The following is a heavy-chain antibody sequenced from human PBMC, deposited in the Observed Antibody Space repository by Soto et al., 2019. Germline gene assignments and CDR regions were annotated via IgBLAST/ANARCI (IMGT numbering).Heavy chain of an antibody. CDR1: GGTFSSYA. CDR2: IIPIFGTA. CDR3: ARGRGADLGFLDY. D-gene: IGHD3-16*01. Sequence: SVKVYFKASGGTFSSYAISLVRQAPGQGLEWMGGIIPIFGTANYAQKFQGRVTITADESTSTAYMELSSLRSEDTALYYCARGRGADLGFLDYWGQGTMVTVSS. V-gene: IGHV1-69*13. J-gene: IGHJ4*02.